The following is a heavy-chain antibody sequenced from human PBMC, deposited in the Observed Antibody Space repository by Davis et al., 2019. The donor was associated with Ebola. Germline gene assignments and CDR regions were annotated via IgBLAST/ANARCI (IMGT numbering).Heavy chain of an antibody. Sequence: MPSETLSLTCAVYGGSFSGYYWSWIRQPPGKGLEWIGYIYYSGSTNYNPSLKSRVTISVDTSKNQFSLKLSSVTAADTAVYYCARLSGVVVVPAALRYYYGMDVWGQGTTVTVSS. D-gene: IGHD2-2*01. V-gene: IGHV4-59*08. CDR2: IYYSGST. CDR3: ARLSGVVVVPAALRYYYGMDV. J-gene: IGHJ6*02. CDR1: GGSFSGYY.